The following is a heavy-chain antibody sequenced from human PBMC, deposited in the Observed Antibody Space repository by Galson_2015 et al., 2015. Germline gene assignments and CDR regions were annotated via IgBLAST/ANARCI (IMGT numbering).Heavy chain of an antibody. Sequence: QSGAEVKKPGESLKISCTGSGYSFTPYWLGWVRQMPGKGLEWMGVIYPGDSDTRYSPSFQGQLTISADKSISTAYPQWSSLKASDSAIYYCARVFGREMATITGAFDIWGQGTVVTVSS. V-gene: IGHV5-51*01. CDR3: ARVFGREMATITGAFDI. CDR2: IYPGDSDT. J-gene: IGHJ3*02. D-gene: IGHD5-24*01. CDR1: GYSFTPYW.